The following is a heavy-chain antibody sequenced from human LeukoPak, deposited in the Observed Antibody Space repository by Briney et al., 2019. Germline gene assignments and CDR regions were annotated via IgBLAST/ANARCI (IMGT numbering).Heavy chain of an antibody. Sequence: ASVKVSCKASVYSFTSHDINWVRQATGQGLDWMGWMNPNSGNTGYAQKFQGRVTITTDTSMKTAYIELSSLRSEDTAVYYCARAGRKYAFDYWGQGTLVTVSS. J-gene: IGHJ4*02. V-gene: IGHV1-8*01. CDR1: VYSFTSHD. CDR2: MNPNSGNT. CDR3: ARAGRKYAFDY.